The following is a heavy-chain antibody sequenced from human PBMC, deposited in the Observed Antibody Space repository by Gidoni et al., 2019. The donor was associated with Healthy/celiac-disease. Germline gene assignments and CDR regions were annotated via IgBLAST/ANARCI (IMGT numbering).Heavy chain of an antibody. V-gene: IGHV5-51*01. D-gene: IGHD3-10*01. CDR1: VYSFTSYW. Sequence: EVQLVQSRAEVKKPGESLKISCKGSVYSFTSYWIGWVRQMPGKGLEWMGIIYPGDSDTRYSPSFQGQVTISADKSISTAYLQWSSLKASDTAMYYCARHSITMVRGVIITHGWFDPWGQGTLVTVSS. CDR2: IYPGDSDT. J-gene: IGHJ5*02. CDR3: ARHSITMVRGVIITHGWFDP.